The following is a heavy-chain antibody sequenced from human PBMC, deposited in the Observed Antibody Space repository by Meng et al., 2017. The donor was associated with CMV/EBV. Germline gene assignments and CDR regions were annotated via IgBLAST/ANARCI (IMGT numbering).Heavy chain of an antibody. CDR1: GGSISSSSYY. CDR3: ARADTRIAARPLYYYGMDV. CDR2: IYYSGST. V-gene: IGHV4-30-4*08. Sequence: SETLSLTCTVSGGSISSSSYYWGWIRQPPGKGLEWIGYIYYSGSTYYNPSLKSRVTISVDTSKNQFSLKLSSVTAADTAVYYCARADTRIAARPLYYYGMDVWGQGTTVTVSS. J-gene: IGHJ6*02. D-gene: IGHD6-6*01.